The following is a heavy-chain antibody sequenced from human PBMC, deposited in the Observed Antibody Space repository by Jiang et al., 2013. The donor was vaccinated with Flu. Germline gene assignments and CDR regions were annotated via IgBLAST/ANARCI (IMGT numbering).Heavy chain of an antibody. V-gene: IGHV1-69*01. CDR2: IPIFGTA. J-gene: IGHJ6*03. Sequence: IPIFGTANYAQKFQGRVTITADESTSTAYMELSSLRPEDTAVYYCARGIVVVVAATRGYYYYMDVWGKGTTVTVSS. CDR3: ARGIVVVVAATRGYYYYMDV. D-gene: IGHD2-15*01.